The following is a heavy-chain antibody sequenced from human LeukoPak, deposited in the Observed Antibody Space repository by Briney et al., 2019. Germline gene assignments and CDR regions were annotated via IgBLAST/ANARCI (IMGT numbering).Heavy chain of an antibody. D-gene: IGHD2-2*01. Sequence: PSETLSLTCTVSGGSISSYYWSWIRQPPGKGLEWIGYIYYSGSTNYNPSLKSRVTISVDTSKNQFSLKLSSVTAADPAVYYCASGPYCSSTSCYGWYVDYWGQGTLVTVSS. J-gene: IGHJ4*02. CDR1: GGSISSYY. CDR3: ASGPYCSSTSCYGWYVDY. V-gene: IGHV4-59*01. CDR2: IYYSGST.